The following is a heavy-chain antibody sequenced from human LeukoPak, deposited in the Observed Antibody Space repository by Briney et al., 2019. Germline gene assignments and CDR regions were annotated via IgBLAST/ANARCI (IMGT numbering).Heavy chain of an antibody. Sequence: SETLSLTCTVSGGSIRSSYYYWGWIRQPPGKGLEWIGYIYYSGSTYYNPSLKSRVTISVDTSKNQFSLKLSSVTAADTAVYYCARVPISSDYGDYELDWFDPWGQGTLVTVSS. CDR1: GGSIRSSYYY. CDR2: IYYSGST. CDR3: ARVPISSDYGDYELDWFDP. D-gene: IGHD4-17*01. V-gene: IGHV4-31*03. J-gene: IGHJ5*02.